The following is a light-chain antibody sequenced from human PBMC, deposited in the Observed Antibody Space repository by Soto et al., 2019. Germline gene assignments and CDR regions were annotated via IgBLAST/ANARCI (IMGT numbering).Light chain of an antibody. Sequence: DIPMTQSPSSLSESLGDRVTITCQASQDIRNYLNWYQQKAGKAPKLLIYDASNRDTGVPTRFSGSGSGTDFIFTISSLQPEDFATYYCQQYVNFPITFGQGTRLETK. J-gene: IGKJ5*01. V-gene: IGKV1-33*01. CDR3: QQYVNFPIT. CDR2: DAS. CDR1: QDIRNY.